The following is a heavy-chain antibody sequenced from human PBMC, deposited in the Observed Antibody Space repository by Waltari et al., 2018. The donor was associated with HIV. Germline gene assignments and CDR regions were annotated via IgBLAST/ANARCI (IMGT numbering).Heavy chain of an antibody. V-gene: IGHV4-34*01. CDR3: ARDSAPGLAVDDDDGEFFYYGLDV. D-gene: IGHD6-19*01. CDR1: GGSFSGYY. CDR2: VNHVGRT. Sequence: QVPLEQWGTGLLRPSETLSLTCAVYGGSFSGYYWSWIRQSPGGGLEWIGEVNHVGRTNYSPSLKGRVTVSVDTSKNQFSLTMRSVTAADTAVYYCARDSAPGLAVDDDDGEFFYYGLDVWGQGTTVTVSS. J-gene: IGHJ6*01.